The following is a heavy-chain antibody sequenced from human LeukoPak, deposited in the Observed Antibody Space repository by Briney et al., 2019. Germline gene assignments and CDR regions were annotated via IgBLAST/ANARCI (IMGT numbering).Heavy chain of an antibody. CDR3: ATDAPSETTLASAFDI. Sequence: SVNVSCKASGGTFFSYRISWVRQPPGPGLEWMGGIITMFGTAHYEQKLQGRVTITADISTRTAYMEVSSLRSEDTAVYYCATDAPSETTLASAFDIWGRGTMVTVSS. J-gene: IGHJ3*02. CDR2: IITMFGTA. D-gene: IGHD1-1*01. CDR1: GGTFFSYR. V-gene: IGHV1-69*06.